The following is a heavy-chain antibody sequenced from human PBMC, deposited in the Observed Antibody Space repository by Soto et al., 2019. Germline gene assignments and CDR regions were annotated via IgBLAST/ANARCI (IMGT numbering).Heavy chain of an antibody. CDR2: ISWDGGST. D-gene: IGHD6-25*01. CDR3: AKDSSAARGDYYGMDV. J-gene: IGHJ6*02. V-gene: IGHV3-43*01. CDR1: GFTFDDYT. Sequence: GGSLRLSCAASGFTFDDYTMHWVRQAPGKGLEWVSLISWDGGSTYYADSVKGRFTISRDNSKNSLYLQMNSLRTEDTALYYCAKDSSAARGDYYGMDVWGQGTTVTVSS.